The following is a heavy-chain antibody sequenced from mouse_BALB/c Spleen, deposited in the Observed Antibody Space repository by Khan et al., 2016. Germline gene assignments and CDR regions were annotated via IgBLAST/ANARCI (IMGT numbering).Heavy chain of an antibody. CDR1: GFSFSSSG. Sequence: EVELVESGGGLVQPGGSRKLSCAASGFSFSSSGMHWVRQTPEKGLEWVAYISSGSRTLYYADTVKGRFTISRDTPNNTLFLQMTSLRSENTATFYCARSVYYHFAYWGQGTLVTVSA. CDR2: ISSGSRTL. V-gene: IGHV5-17*02. J-gene: IGHJ3*01. D-gene: IGHD1-1*01. CDR3: ARSVYYHFAY.